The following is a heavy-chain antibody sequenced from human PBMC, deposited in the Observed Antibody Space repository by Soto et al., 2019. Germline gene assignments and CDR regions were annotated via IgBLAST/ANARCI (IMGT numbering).Heavy chain of an antibody. CDR1: GFTFSSYG. D-gene: IGHD6-19*01. Sequence: GGSLRLSCAASGFTFSSYGMHWVRQAPGKGLEWVAVIWYDGSNKYYADSVKGRFTISRDNSKNTLYLQMNSLRAEDTAVYYCARDRRVAVAGMKGSMDVWGQGTTVTVSS. CDR2: IWYDGSNK. J-gene: IGHJ6*02. V-gene: IGHV3-33*01. CDR3: ARDRRVAVAGMKGSMDV.